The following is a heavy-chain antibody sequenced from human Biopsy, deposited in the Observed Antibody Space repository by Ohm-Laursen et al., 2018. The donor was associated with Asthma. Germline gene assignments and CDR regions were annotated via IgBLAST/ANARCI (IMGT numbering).Heavy chain of an antibody. J-gene: IGHJ4*02. CDR1: GFTFDDYA. D-gene: IGHD3-22*01. CDR2: ISWNSGSI. Sequence: SLRLSCAASGFTFDDYAMHWVRQAPGKGLEWVLGISWNSGSIGYADSVKGRFTISRDNAKNSLYLQMNSLRAEDTALYYCAKDSSGYYLNYFDYWGQGTLVTVSS. CDR3: AKDSSGYYLNYFDY. V-gene: IGHV3-9*01.